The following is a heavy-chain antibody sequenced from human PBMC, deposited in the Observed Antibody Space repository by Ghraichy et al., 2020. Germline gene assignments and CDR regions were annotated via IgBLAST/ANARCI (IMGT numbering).Heavy chain of an antibody. V-gene: IGHV3-53*04. Sequence: GGSLRLSCEASGFTVSSNYMSWVRQAPGKGLEWVSIIYSGGSTYYADSVKGRFTISRHSSENTLYLQMNSLRPEDTAVYYCTRADSGYEDFQHWGQGTLITVSS. D-gene: IGHD5-12*01. CDR3: TRADSGYEDFQH. J-gene: IGHJ1*01. CDR1: GFTVSSNY. CDR2: IYSGGST.